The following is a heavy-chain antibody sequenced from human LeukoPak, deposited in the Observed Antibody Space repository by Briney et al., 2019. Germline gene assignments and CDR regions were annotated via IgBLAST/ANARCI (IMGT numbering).Heavy chain of an antibody. CDR1: GYTFIGYS. CDR3: ARDKSIGWERYPPDY. J-gene: IGHJ4*01. D-gene: IGHD1-1*01. CDR2: IDPDSGGT. Sequence: EASVKVSCKASGYTFIGYSIYWVRQAPGQGLEWMGRIDPDSGGTAYAQKFQDRVTLTSDTSINTVYMELSRLRSDDTAVYYCARDKSIGWERYPPDYWGQGTLVTVSS. V-gene: IGHV1-2*02.